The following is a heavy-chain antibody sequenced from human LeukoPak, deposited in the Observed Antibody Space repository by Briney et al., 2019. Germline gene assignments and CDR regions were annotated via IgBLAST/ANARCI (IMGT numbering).Heavy chain of an antibody. D-gene: IGHD2-21*01. CDR3: ARQPGPVWYYFDY. CDR2: IYYDGSNK. Sequence: GGSLRLSCAASGFTFSSYGMNWVRQAPGKGLEWVAVIYYDGSNKYYADSVKGRFTISRDNSKNTLYLQMTSLRAEDTAVYYCARQPGPVWYYFDYWGQGTLATVSS. J-gene: IGHJ4*02. CDR1: GFTFSSYG. V-gene: IGHV3-33*01.